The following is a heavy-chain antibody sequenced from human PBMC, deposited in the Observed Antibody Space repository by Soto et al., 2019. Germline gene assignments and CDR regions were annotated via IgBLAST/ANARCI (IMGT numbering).Heavy chain of an antibody. V-gene: IGHV3-33*01. CDR1: GFTFSSYG. CDR3: ARDLAAAGPFGYYYGMDV. Sequence: PGGSLRLSCAASGFTFSSYGMHWVRQAPGKGLEWVAVIWYDGSNKYYADSVKGRFTISRDNSRNTLYLQMNSLRAEDTAVYYCARDLAAAGPFGYYYGMDVWSQGTTVTVSS. D-gene: IGHD6-13*01. J-gene: IGHJ6*02. CDR2: IWYDGSNK.